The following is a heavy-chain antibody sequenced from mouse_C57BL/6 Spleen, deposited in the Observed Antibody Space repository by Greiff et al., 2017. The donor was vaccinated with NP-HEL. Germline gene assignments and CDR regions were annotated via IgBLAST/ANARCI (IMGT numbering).Heavy chain of an antibody. CDR3: ARSEYYGSSPWFAY. CDR1: GYAFSSYW. J-gene: IGHJ3*01. V-gene: IGHV1-80*01. CDR2: IYPGDGDT. Sequence: VKLVESGAELVKPGASVKISCKASGYAFSSYWMNWVKQRPGKGLEWIGQIYPGDGDTNYNGKFKGKATLTADKSSSTAYMQLSSLTSEDSAVYFCARSEYYGSSPWFAYWGQGTLVTVSA. D-gene: IGHD1-1*01.